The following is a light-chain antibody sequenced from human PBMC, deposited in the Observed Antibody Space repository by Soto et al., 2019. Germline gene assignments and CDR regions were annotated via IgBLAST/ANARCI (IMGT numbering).Light chain of an antibody. Sequence: EIVLTQSPGTLSLSPGERATLSCRASQSVSSSYLAWYQQKPGQTPRLLIYGASSRATGIPDRFSGSGSGTDFTLTISRLEREDFAVYYCQQFGNSPYTWGQGTKLDIK. CDR2: GAS. J-gene: IGKJ2*01. CDR3: QQFGNSPYT. V-gene: IGKV3-20*01. CDR1: QSVSSSY.